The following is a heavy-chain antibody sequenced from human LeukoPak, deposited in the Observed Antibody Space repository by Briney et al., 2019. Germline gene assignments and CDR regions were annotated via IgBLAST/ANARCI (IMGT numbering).Heavy chain of an antibody. Sequence: QSGGSLRLSCAASGFTFSSYSMNWVRQAPGKGLEWVSTISGSGGGTNYADSVKGRFTISRDNSKNTLYLQMNSLRVEDTAVYYCAAREYGEDDDRVDPWGQGTLVTVSS. CDR1: GFTFSSYS. D-gene: IGHD4-17*01. J-gene: IGHJ5*02. CDR3: AAREYGEDDDRVDP. CDR2: ISGSGGGT. V-gene: IGHV3-23*01.